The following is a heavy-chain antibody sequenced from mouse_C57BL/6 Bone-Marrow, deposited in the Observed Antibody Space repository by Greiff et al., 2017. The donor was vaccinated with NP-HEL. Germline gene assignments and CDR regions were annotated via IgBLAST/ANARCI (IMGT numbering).Heavy chain of an antibody. CDR3: ARGEYYGSRGFAY. CDR2: IYPGGGYT. V-gene: IGHV1-63*01. D-gene: IGHD1-1*01. CDR1: GYTFTNYW. Sequence: LVESGAELVRPGTSVKMSCKASGYTFTNYWIGWAKQRPGHGLEWIGDIYPGGGYTNYNEKFKGKATLTADKSSSTAYMQFSSLTSEDSAIYYCARGEYYGSRGFAYWGQGTLVTVSA. J-gene: IGHJ3*01.